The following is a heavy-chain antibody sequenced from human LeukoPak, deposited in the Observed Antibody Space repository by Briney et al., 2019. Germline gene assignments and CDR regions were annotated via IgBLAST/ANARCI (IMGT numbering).Heavy chain of an antibody. CDR1: GGSIGSGSYY. CDR2: IYTSGST. V-gene: IGHV4-61*02. CDR3: ARAHPYYYYYMDV. Sequence: SETLSLTCTVSGGSIGSGSYYWSWIRQPAGKGLEWIGRIYTSGSTNYNPSLKSRVTISVDTSKNQFSLKLSSVTAADTAVYYCARAHPYYYYYMDVWGKGTTVTVSS. J-gene: IGHJ6*03.